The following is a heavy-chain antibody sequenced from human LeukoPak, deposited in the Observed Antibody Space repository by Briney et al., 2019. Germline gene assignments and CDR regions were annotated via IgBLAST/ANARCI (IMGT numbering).Heavy chain of an antibody. J-gene: IGHJ6*02. D-gene: IGHD2-15*01. Sequence: ASVKVSCKASGGTFSSYAISWVRLAPGQGLEWMGGIIPIFGTANYAQKFQGRVTITADESTSIAYMELSSLRSEDTAVYYCARDPGYCSGGSCYYYYGMDVWGQGTTVTVSS. V-gene: IGHV1-69*13. CDR1: GGTFSSYA. CDR3: ARDPGYCSGGSCYYYYGMDV. CDR2: IIPIFGTA.